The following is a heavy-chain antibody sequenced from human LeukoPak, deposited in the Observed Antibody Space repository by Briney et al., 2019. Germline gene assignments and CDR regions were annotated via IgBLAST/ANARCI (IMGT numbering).Heavy chain of an antibody. J-gene: IGHJ4*02. D-gene: IGHD3-22*01. V-gene: IGHV3-21*01. CDR2: ISSSSSYI. CDR3: ARDGVVVIDY. Sequence: PGGSLRLSCAASGFTFSSCSMNWVRQAPGKGLEWVSSISSSSSYIYYADSVKGRFTISRDNAKNSLYLQMNSLRAEDTAVYYCARDGVVVIDYWGQGTLVTVSS. CDR1: GFTFSSCS.